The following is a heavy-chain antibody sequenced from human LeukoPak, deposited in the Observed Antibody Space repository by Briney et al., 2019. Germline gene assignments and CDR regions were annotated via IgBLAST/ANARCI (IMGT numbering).Heavy chain of an antibody. CDR2: ISGSGDST. CDR3: ARGDGRTFDH. V-gene: IGHV3-23*01. CDR1: GFIFSYYA. D-gene: IGHD3/OR15-3a*01. Sequence: PGGSLRLSCGASGFIFSYYAMTWVRQAPGKGLEWVSTISGSGDSTYYADSVKGRFTISRDNSKNSLYLQMNSLRAEDTADYYCARGDGRTFDHWGQGTLVTVSS. J-gene: IGHJ4*02.